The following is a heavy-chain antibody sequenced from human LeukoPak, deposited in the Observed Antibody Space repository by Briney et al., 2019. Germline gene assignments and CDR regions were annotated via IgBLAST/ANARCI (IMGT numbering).Heavy chain of an antibody. D-gene: IGHD3-10*01. Sequence: GGSLRLSCAASGFTFSSYAMHWVRQAPGKGLEWVALISYDGSNKYYADSVKGRFTISRDNSKNTLYLQMNSLRAGDTAVYYCAREYYYGSGSPSWYYGMDVWGQGTTVTVSS. CDR1: GFTFSSYA. CDR3: AREYYYGSGSPSWYYGMDV. V-gene: IGHV3-30-3*01. J-gene: IGHJ6*02. CDR2: ISYDGSNK.